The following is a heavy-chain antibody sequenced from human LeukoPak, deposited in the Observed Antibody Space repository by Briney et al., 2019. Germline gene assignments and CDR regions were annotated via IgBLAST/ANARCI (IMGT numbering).Heavy chain of an antibody. D-gene: IGHD3-10*01. Sequence: ASVKVSCKASGYTFTGYAIQWVRQAPGQRLEWMGWINAGNGNTKYSQKFQGRVTITRDTSANTVYMELSSLRSEDTAVYYCARDYYGSGSYYNDDYWGQGTLVTVSS. CDR3: ARDYYGSGSYYNDDY. J-gene: IGHJ4*02. CDR1: GYTFTGYA. CDR2: INAGNGNT. V-gene: IGHV1-3*01.